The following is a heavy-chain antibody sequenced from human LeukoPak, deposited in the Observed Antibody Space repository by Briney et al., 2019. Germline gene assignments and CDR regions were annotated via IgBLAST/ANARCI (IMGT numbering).Heavy chain of an antibody. V-gene: IGHV3-21*01. J-gene: IGHJ6*02. Sequence: GGSLRLSCAASGFTFSGYSMNWVRQAPGKGLEWVSSISSSSSYIYYADLVKGRFTISRDNAKNSLYLQMNSLRAEDTAVYYCARGLQYHYGMDVWGQGTTVTVSS. CDR3: ARGLQYHYGMDV. CDR1: GFTFSGYS. CDR2: ISSSSSYI.